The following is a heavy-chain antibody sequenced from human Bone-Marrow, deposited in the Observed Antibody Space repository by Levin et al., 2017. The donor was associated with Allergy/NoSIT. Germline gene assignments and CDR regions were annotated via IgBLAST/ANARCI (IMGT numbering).Heavy chain of an antibody. CDR3: ARDLVSPSYYDFWSGYYFPYDYYGMDV. CDR1: GFTFSSYA. Sequence: RPGGSLRLSCAASGFTFSSYAMHWVRQAPGKGLEWVAVISYDGSNKYYADSVKGRFTISRDNSKNTLYLQMNSLRAEDTAVYYCARDLVSPSYYDFWSGYYFPYDYYGMDVWGQGTTVTVSS. V-gene: IGHV3-30-3*01. J-gene: IGHJ6*02. D-gene: IGHD3-3*01. CDR2: ISYDGSNK.